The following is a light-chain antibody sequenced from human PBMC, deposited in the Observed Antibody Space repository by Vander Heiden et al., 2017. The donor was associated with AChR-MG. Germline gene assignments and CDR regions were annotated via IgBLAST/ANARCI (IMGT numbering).Light chain of an antibody. Sequence: QSALTQPASVSGSPGQPTTISCTGTSSDVGSYNLVSWYQQHPGKAPKLMIYEGSKRPSGVSNRFSGSKSGNTASLTISGLQAEDEADYYCCSYAGSSTLVVFGGGTKLTVL. CDR1: SSDVGSYNL. CDR3: CSYAGSSTLVV. V-gene: IGLV2-23*01. J-gene: IGLJ2*01. CDR2: EGS.